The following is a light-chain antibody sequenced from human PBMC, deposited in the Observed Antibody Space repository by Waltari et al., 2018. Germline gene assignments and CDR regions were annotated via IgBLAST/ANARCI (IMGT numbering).Light chain of an antibody. CDR2: EFS. V-gene: IGLV2-14*01. Sequence: QSALTQPASVSGSPGQSITISCTGTSSDVGGYNYVSWYQQHPGKAPKLMIYEFSNRPSGVSNRFSGSKSGNTASLTISGLQAEDEADYYCSSYISSSTLELFGGGTSLTVL. CDR3: SSYISSSTLEL. J-gene: IGLJ2*01. CDR1: SSDVGGYNY.